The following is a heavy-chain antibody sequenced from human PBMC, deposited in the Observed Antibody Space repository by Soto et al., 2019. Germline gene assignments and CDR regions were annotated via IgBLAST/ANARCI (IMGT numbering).Heavy chain of an antibody. CDR2: IYPGDSDT. D-gene: IGHD2-21*01. CDR3: ARSVGMIDYYYYGMDV. Sequence: GESLKISCKGSGYSFTSYWIRWVRQMPGKGLEWMGIIYPGDSDTRYSPSFQGQVTISADKSISTAYLQWSSLKASDTAMYYCARSVGMIDYYYYGMDVWGQGTTVTVSS. CDR1: GYSFTSYW. V-gene: IGHV5-51*01. J-gene: IGHJ6*02.